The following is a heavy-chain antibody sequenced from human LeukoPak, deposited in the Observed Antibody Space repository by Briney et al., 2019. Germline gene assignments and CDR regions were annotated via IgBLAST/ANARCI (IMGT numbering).Heavy chain of an antibody. D-gene: IGHD3-10*01. J-gene: IGHJ4*02. CDR2: INPNSGGT. CDR1: GYTFTDYY. V-gene: IGHV1-2*02. CDR3: ARDNRRYGSGSYFYY. Sequence: GASVKVSCKASGYTFTDYYMHWVRQAPGKGLEWMGWINPNSGGTNSAQNFQGRVTVTWDTSISTAYMELSSLTSDDTAIYYCARDNRRYGSGSYFYYWGQGTLVTVS.